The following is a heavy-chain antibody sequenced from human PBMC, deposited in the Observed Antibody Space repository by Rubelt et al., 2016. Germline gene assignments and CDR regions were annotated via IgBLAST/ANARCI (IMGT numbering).Heavy chain of an antibody. V-gene: IGHV4-59*08. CDR3: ARQGATIRGWGASFYGMDV. CDR2: IYYSGST. Sequence: ESGPGLVKPSQTLSLTCTVSGGSISGYWWSWIRQPPGKRLEWIGSIYYSGSTYYNPSLKSRVTISVDTSKNQFSLKVSSATAADTAVYYWARQGATIRGWGASFYGMDVWGQGTTVIVSS. D-gene: IGHD5-12*01. CDR1: GGSISGYW. J-gene: IGHJ6*02.